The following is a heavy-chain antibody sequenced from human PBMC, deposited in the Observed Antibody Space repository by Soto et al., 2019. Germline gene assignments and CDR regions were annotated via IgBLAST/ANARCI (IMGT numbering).Heavy chain of an antibody. CDR3: ARDNDRLQLGGNYYYIMDV. CDR1: GGTFSSYA. CDR2: IIPLFRTP. J-gene: IGHJ6*02. V-gene: IGHV1-69*12. Sequence: QVQLVQSGAEVKEHGSSVKVSCKASGGTFSSYAISWVREAPGQGLEWMGGIIPLFRTPDYAQKFQGRVTITADEPTSTAYMELSSLRFDDTAVYYCARDNDRLQLGGNYYYIMDVWGQGTTITVSS. D-gene: IGHD4-4*01.